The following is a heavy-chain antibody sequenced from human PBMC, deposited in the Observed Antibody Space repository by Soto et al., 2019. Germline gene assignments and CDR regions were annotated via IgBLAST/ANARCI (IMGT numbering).Heavy chain of an antibody. J-gene: IGHJ4*02. Sequence: SETLSLTCAVYGGSFSGYYWSWIRQPPGKGLEWIGEINHSGSTNYNPSLKSRVTISVDTSKNQFSLKLSSVTAADTAVYYCARRRQAASFDYWGQGTLVTVSS. CDR1: GGSFSGYY. CDR3: ARRRQAASFDY. D-gene: IGHD6-25*01. V-gene: IGHV4-34*01. CDR2: INHSGST.